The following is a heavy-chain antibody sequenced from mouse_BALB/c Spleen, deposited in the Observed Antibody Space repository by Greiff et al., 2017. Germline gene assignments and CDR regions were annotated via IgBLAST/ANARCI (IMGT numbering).Heavy chain of an antibody. CDR1: GFTFSSYG. J-gene: IGHJ4*01. CDR3: ARHEARAPYYYAMDY. D-gene: IGHD3-1*01. V-gene: IGHV5-6*01. CDR2: ISSGGSYT. Sequence: EVQRVESGGDLVKPGGSLKLSCAASGFTFSSYGMSWVRQTPDKRLEWVATISSGGSYTYYPDSVKGRVAISRDNAKNTLYLQMSSLKSEDTAMYYCARHEARAPYYYAMDYWGQGTSVTVSS.